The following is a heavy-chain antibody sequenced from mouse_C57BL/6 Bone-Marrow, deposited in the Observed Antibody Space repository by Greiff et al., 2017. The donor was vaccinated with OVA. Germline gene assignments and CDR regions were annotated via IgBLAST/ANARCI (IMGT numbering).Heavy chain of an antibody. CDR2: IWSGGST. D-gene: IGHD1-1*01. CDR1: GFSLTSYG. V-gene: IGHV2-2*01. CDR3: ARSSPYYYGSSYLYWAMDY. J-gene: IGHJ4*01. Sequence: VKLVESGPGLVQPSQSLSITCTVSGFSLTSYGVHWVRQSPGTGLEWLGVIWSGGSTDYNAAFISRLSISKDNSKSHVFFKMNSLQADDTAIYYCARSSPYYYGSSYLYWAMDYWGQGTSVTVSS.